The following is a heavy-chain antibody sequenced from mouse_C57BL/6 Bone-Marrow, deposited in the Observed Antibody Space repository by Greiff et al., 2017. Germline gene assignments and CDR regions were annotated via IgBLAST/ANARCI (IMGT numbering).Heavy chain of an antibody. CDR1: GYTFTSYW. D-gene: IGHD1-1*01. Sequence: QVQLQQPGAELVRPGTSVKLSCKASGYTFTSYWMHWVKQRPGQGLEWIGVIDPSDSYTNYNQKFKGKATLTVDTSSSTAYMQLSSLTSEDSAVYYCARHRIRYGSSHWYFDVWGTGTTVTVSS. V-gene: IGHV1-59*01. CDR3: ARHRIRYGSSHWYFDV. CDR2: IDPSDSYT. J-gene: IGHJ1*03.